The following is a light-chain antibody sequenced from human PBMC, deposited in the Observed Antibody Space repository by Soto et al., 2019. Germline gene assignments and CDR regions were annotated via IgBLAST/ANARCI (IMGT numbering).Light chain of an antibody. J-gene: IGKJ1*01. CDR1: QSVSSSY. V-gene: IGKV3-20*01. CDR3: QQYGSSPWT. CDR2: GAS. Sequence: DIVLTQSPGTLSLSQGERATLSCRPSQSVSSSYLAWYQQKPGQAPRLLIYGASSRATGIPDRFSGSGSGTDFTLTISRLEPEDFAVYYCQQYGSSPWTFGQGTKVDIK.